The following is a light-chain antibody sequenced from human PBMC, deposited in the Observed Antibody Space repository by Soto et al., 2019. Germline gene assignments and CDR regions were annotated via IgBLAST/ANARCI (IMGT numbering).Light chain of an antibody. CDR2: SNH. CDR1: SSNIGSHT. V-gene: IGLV1-44*01. Sequence: QSVLTQPPSASGTPGQRVTISCSGSSSNIGSHTVNWYQQLPGTAPKLLIYSNHQRPSGVPDRFSGSKSGTSASLAISGLQSEDEADYYCAAWDDSLNGPGVFGGGTKLTVL. CDR3: AAWDDSLNGPGV. J-gene: IGLJ2*01.